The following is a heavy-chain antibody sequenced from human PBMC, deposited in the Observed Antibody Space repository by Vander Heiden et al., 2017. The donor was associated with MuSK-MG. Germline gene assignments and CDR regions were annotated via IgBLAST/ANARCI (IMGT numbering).Heavy chain of an antibody. CDR3: ARGRGSSSWIDY. J-gene: IGHJ4*02. Sequence: QVQLQQWGAGLLKPSETLSLTCAVYGGSFSGYYWSWIRQPPGKGLEWIGEINHSGSTNYNPSLKSRVTISVDTSKNQFSLKLSSVTAADTAVYYCARGRGSSSWIDYWGQGTLVTVSS. CDR2: INHSGST. V-gene: IGHV4-34*01. CDR1: GGSFSGYY. D-gene: IGHD6-13*01.